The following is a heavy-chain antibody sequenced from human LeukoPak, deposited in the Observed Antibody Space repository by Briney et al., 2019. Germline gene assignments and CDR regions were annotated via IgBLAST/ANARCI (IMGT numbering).Heavy chain of an antibody. CDR1: GFTFTAYT. Sequence: GGSLRLSCAASGFTFTAYTINWVRQAPGKGLEWVSYISGSTTDIYYADSVKGRFTISRDNAKRSVYLQMNSLEVEDTAVYYCARDIHSVAFDIWGQGTMVTVSS. J-gene: IGHJ3*02. CDR2: ISGSTTDI. V-gene: IGHV3-21*01. CDR3: ARDIHSVAFDI.